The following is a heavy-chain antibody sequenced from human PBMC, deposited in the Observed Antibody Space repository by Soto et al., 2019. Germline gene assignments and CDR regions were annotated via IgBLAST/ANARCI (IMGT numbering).Heavy chain of an antibody. J-gene: IGHJ4*02. V-gene: IGHV4-59*08. CDR1: GGSISSYY. CDR3: ARGAYYYDSSGYYPNSYYFDY. Sequence: SETLSLTCTVSGGSISSYYWSWIRQPPGKGLEWIGYIYYSGSTNYNPSLKSRVTISVDTSKNHFSLKLSSVTAADTAVYYCARGAYYYDSSGYYPNSYYFDYWGQGTLVTVSS. CDR2: IYYSGST. D-gene: IGHD3-22*01.